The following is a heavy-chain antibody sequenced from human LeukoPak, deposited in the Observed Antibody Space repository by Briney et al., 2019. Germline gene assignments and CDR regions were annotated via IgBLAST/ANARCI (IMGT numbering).Heavy chain of an antibody. CDR2: IYYSGST. V-gene: IGHV4-59*01. J-gene: IGHJ4*02. Sequence: SETLSLTCTVSGGSIRSYYWSWIRQPPGKGLEWIAYIYYSGSTNYNPSLKSRVTISVDTSKNQFSLKVTSVTAADTAVYYCARQTGSGLFILPGGQGTLVTVSS. CDR1: GGSIRSYY. D-gene: IGHD3/OR15-3a*01. CDR3: ARQTGSGLFILP.